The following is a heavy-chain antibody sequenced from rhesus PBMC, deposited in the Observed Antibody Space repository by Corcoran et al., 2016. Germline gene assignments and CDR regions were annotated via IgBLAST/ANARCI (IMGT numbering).Heavy chain of an antibody. Sequence: QLQLQASGPGLVKPSETLSVTRAFSGGSISSSYWSWLGLAPGKGLEWIGYIYGSGRSTNYNPSLKSRVTLSVDTSKNQLSLKLSSVTAADTAVYYCASAGYGSHRFDVWGPGVLVTVSS. CDR2: IYGSGRST. J-gene: IGHJ5-1*01. D-gene: IGHD4-29*01. CDR3: ASAGYGSHRFDV. V-gene: IGHV4-169*02. CDR1: GGSISSSY.